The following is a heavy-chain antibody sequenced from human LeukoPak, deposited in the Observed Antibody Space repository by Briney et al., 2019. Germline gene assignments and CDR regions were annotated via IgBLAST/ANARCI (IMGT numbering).Heavy chain of an antibody. Sequence: VSVKVSCKASGYTFTGYYIHWVRQAPGQGLEWMGWINPNSGGTNYAQKFQGRVTMTRDTSISTAYMELSRLRSDDTAVYYCARAQVCSTTSCYSYFDYWGQGTLVTVSS. CDR2: INPNSGGT. CDR3: ARAQVCSTTSCYSYFDY. CDR1: GYTFTGYY. V-gene: IGHV1-2*02. D-gene: IGHD2-2*02. J-gene: IGHJ4*02.